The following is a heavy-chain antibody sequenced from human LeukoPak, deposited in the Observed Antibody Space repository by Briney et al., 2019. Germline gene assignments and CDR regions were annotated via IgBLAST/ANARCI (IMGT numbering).Heavy chain of an antibody. D-gene: IGHD5-24*01. CDR2: TYYRSKWYT. J-gene: IGHJ2*01. V-gene: IGHV6-1*01. CDR3: ARVRDGYNYVELWCFDL. Sequence: SQTLTLTCAISGDSVSSNSAAWNRIGQSPSRGLEWLGRTYYRSKWYTDYAVSVKNRITINPDTSKNQFSLQLNSVTPEDTAVYYCARVRDGYNYVELWCFDLWGRGTLVTVSS. CDR1: GDSVSSNSAA.